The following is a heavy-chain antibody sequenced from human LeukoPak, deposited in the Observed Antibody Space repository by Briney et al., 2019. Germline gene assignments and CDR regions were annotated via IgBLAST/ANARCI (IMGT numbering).Heavy chain of an antibody. CDR1: GFTFSSYA. V-gene: IGHV3-23*01. CDR3: PENSSSLLIPWFDP. Sequence: PGGSLRLSCAASGFTFSSYAMSWVRQAPGKGLEWVSAISGSGGSTYYADSVKGRLTISRDNSKNTLYLQMNSLRAEDTAVYYCPENSSSLLIPWFDPWGQGTLVTVSS. J-gene: IGHJ5*02. D-gene: IGHD6-13*01. CDR2: ISGSGGST.